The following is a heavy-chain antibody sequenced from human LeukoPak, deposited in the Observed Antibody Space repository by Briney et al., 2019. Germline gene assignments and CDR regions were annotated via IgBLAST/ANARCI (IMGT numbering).Heavy chain of an antibody. CDR2: ISGSGGST. V-gene: IGHV3-23*01. Sequence: GGSLRLSCAASGFTFSSYGMSWVRQAPGKGLEWVSAISGSGGSTYYADSVKGRFTISRDNSKNTLYLQMNSLRAEDTAVYYRAKFSLPIVVVPAADYFDYWGQGTLVTVSS. D-gene: IGHD2-2*01. J-gene: IGHJ4*02. CDR3: AKFSLPIVVVPAADYFDY. CDR1: GFTFSSYG.